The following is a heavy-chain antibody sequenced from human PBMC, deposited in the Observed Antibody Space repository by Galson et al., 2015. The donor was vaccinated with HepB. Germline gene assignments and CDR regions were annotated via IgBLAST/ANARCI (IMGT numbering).Heavy chain of an antibody. CDR2: ISDDESNT. V-gene: IGHV3-30-3*01. CDR3: ARVFNTYYFDY. Sequence: SLRLSCAASGFTFSDYPMHWVRQAPGTGLEWVALISDDESNTYYADSVKGRFTISRENFKNTLYLQMNSLRAEDTAVYYCARVFNTYYFDYWGQGTLVTVSS. CDR1: GFTFSDYP. J-gene: IGHJ4*02.